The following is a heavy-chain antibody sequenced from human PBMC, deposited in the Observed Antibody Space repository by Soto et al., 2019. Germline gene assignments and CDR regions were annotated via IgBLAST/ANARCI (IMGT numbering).Heavy chain of an antibody. CDR3: AKVPYYYGSGSPAPFFDY. V-gene: IGHV3-23*01. Sequence: GGSLRLSCAASGFTFSSYAMSWVRQAPGKGLEWVSAISGSGGSTYYADSVKGRFTISRDNSKNTLYLQMNSLRAEDTAVYYCAKVPYYYGSGSPAPFFDYWGQGTLVTVSS. CDR2: ISGSGGST. J-gene: IGHJ4*02. D-gene: IGHD3-10*01. CDR1: GFTFSSYA.